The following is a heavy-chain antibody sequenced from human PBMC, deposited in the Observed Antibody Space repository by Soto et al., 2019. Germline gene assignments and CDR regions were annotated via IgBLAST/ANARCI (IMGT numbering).Heavy chain of an antibody. V-gene: IGHV4-39*01. Sequence: QLQMQESGPGLVKPSETLSLTCAVSGGSISSSDYYWGWIRQPPGKGLECIGSMYYSGRTYYNPSLKSRVTISVDTSKEQFSLNLSSVIAADTAVYYCARGVLSATTAEAFDYWGQGTLVTVSS. CDR1: GGSISSSDYY. CDR3: ARGVLSATTAEAFDY. CDR2: MYYSGRT. J-gene: IGHJ4*02. D-gene: IGHD1-7*01.